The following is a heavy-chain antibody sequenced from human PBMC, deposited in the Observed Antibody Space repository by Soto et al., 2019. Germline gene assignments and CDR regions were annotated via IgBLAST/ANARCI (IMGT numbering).Heavy chain of an antibody. CDR3: ARAARQGQYYYYYYAMDV. V-gene: IGHV4-38-2*01. CDR1: GYSISSGHY. J-gene: IGHJ6*02. CDR2: TYHSGST. D-gene: IGHD6-6*01. Sequence: SETLSLTCAVSGYSISSGHYWGWIRQPPGKGLEWIGSTYHSGSTYYNPSLKSRVTMSVDTSKNQFSLRLSSVTAADTAVYYCARAARQGQYYYYYYAMDVWGQGTTVTVSS.